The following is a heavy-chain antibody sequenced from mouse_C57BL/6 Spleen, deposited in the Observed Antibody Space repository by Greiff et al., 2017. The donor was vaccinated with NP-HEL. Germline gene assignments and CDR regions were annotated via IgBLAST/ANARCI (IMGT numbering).Heavy chain of an antibody. Sequence: QVQLQQSGAELVRPGASVTLSCKASGYTFTDYEMHWVKQTPVHGLEWIGAIDPETGGTAYNQKFKGKAILTADKSSSTAYMELRGLTSEDSAVYFCTRGYGSSPWYFEVWGTGTTVTVSS. CDR3: TRGYGSSPWYFEV. CDR1: GYTFTDYE. D-gene: IGHD1-1*01. J-gene: IGHJ1*03. V-gene: IGHV1-15*01. CDR2: IDPETGGT.